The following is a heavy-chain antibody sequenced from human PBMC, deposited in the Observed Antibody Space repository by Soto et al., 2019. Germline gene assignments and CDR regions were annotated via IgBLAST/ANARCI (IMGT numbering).Heavy chain of an antibody. CDR3: ARSDEFWSGGMGV. V-gene: IGHV1-69*06. CDR1: GGTLSSYA. CDR2: IIPIFDKP. Sequence: SVKVSCKASGGTLSSYAVNWVRQAPGQGLEWVGGIIPIFDKPNYAQRFQGRVRLTADKSKHTAYMELRSLTSEDTATYYCARSDEFWSGGMGVWGQGTTVTVSS. D-gene: IGHD3-3*01. J-gene: IGHJ6*02.